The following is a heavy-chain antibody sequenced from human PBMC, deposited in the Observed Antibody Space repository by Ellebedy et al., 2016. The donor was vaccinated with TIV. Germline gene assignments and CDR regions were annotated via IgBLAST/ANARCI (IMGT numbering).Heavy chain of an antibody. Sequence: AASVKVSCKASGGTFSSYAISWVRQAPGQGLEWMGRIIPILGIANYAQKFQGRVTITADKSTSTAYMELSSLRSEDTAVYYCARGIGDPPYFDYWGQGTLVTVSS. D-gene: IGHD2-15*01. V-gene: IGHV1-69*04. CDR2: IIPILGIA. J-gene: IGHJ4*02. CDR3: ARGIGDPPYFDY. CDR1: GGTFSSYA.